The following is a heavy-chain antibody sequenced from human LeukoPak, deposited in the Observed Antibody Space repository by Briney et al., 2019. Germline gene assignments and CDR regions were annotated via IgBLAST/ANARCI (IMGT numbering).Heavy chain of an antibody. CDR1: GYTFTSYY. J-gene: IGHJ4*02. CDR3: ARARAGAGLDY. V-gene: IGHV1-46*01. D-gene: IGHD6-19*01. Sequence: ASVKVSCKASGYTFTSYYMHWVRHAPGQGLEWMGIINPSGGSTSYAQKFQGRVTMTRDTSTSTVYMELSSLRSEDTAVYYCARARAGAGLDYWGQGTLVTVSS. CDR2: INPSGGST.